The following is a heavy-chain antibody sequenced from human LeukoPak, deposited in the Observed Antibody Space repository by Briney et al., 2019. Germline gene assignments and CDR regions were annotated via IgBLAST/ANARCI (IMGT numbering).Heavy chain of an antibody. CDR1: GYTFTSYD. D-gene: IGHD1-26*01. CDR3: AKDRRLTGGGDY. CDR2: MNPNSGNT. V-gene: IGHV1-8*01. J-gene: IGHJ4*02. Sequence: ASVKVSCKASGYTFTSYDINWVRQATGQGLEWMGWMNPNSGNTGYAQKFQGRVTMTRNTSISTAYMELSSLRAEDTAVYYCAKDRRLTGGGDYWGQGTLVTVSS.